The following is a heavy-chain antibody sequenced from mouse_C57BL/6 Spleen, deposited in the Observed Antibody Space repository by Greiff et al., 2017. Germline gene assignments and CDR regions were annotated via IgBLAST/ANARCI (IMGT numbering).Heavy chain of an antibody. D-gene: IGHD4-1*01. CDR1: GYSITSGYY. V-gene: IGHV3-6*01. Sequence: EVQVVESGPGLVKPSQSLSLTCSVTGYSITSGYYWNWIRQFPGNKLEWMGYISYDGSNNYNPSLKNRISITRDTSKNQFFLKLNSVTTEDTATYYCARGVGRPLFGYWGQGTTLTVSS. CDR3: ARGVGRPLFGY. J-gene: IGHJ2*01. CDR2: ISYDGSN.